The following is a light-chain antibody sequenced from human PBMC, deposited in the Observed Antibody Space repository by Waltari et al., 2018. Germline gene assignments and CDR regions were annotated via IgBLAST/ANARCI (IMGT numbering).Light chain of an antibody. CDR3: QQYSQYYT. CDR1: PSIYSN. Sequence: EIVMTQSPATLSVSPGERATLPCRASPSIYSNLAWYQQKPGQAPRLLIYGASTRATGIPARFSGSGSGTEFTLTISSLQSEDFAVYYCQQYSQYYTFAQGTKLEIK. V-gene: IGKV3-15*01. J-gene: IGKJ2*01. CDR2: GAS.